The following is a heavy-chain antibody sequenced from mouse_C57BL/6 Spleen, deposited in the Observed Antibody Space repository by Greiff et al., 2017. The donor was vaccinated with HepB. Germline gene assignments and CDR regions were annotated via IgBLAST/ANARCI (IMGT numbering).Heavy chain of an antibody. Sequence: VQLVESGAELARPGASVKMSCKASGYTFTSYTMHWVKQRPGQGLEWIGYINPSSGYTKYNQKFKDKATLTADKSSSTAYMQLSSLTSEDSAVYYCARSPDYPDYWGQGTTLTVSS. CDR3: ARSPDYPDY. CDR1: GYTFTSYT. J-gene: IGHJ2*01. V-gene: IGHV1-4*01. D-gene: IGHD2-4*01. CDR2: INPSSGYT.